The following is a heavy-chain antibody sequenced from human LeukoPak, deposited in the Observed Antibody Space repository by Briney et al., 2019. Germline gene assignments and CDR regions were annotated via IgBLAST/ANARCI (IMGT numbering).Heavy chain of an antibody. CDR1: GFTFGDYA. CDR2: IRSKAYGGTT. Sequence: PGRSLRLSCTASGFTFGDYAMSWVRQAPGKGLEWVGFIRSKAYGGTTEYAASVKGRFTISRDDSKSIAYLQMNSLKTEDTAVYYCTRDRMTTVKRDAFDIWGQGTMVTVSS. CDR3: TRDRMTTVKRDAFDI. J-gene: IGHJ3*02. V-gene: IGHV3-49*04. D-gene: IGHD4-17*01.